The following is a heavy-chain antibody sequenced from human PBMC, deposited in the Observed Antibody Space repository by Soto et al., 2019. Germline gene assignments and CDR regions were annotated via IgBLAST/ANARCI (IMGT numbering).Heavy chain of an antibody. Sequence: SETLSLTCTVSGGSISSSSYYWGWIRQPPGKGLEWIGSIYYSGSTYYNPSLKSRVTISVDTSKNQFSLKLSSVTAADTAVYYCARQVLVATIGIPFPWFDPWGQGTLVTVSS. J-gene: IGHJ5*02. CDR1: GGSISSSSYY. V-gene: IGHV4-39*01. D-gene: IGHD5-12*01. CDR3: ARQVLVATIGIPFPWFDP. CDR2: IYYSGST.